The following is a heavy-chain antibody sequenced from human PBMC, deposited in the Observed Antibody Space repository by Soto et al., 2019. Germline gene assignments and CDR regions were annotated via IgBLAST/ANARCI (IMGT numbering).Heavy chain of an antibody. CDR1: GFTFSGSA. CDR3: TRGHVGGDYLAGYYYGMDV. J-gene: IGHJ6*02. D-gene: IGHD4-17*01. V-gene: IGHV3-73*01. Sequence: EVQLVESGGGLVQPGGSLKLSCAASGFTFSGSAMHWVRQASGKGLEWVGRIRSKANSYATAYAASVKGRFTISRDDSKNTAYLQMNSLKTEDTAVYYCTRGHVGGDYLAGYYYGMDVWGQGTTVTVSS. CDR2: IRSKANSYAT.